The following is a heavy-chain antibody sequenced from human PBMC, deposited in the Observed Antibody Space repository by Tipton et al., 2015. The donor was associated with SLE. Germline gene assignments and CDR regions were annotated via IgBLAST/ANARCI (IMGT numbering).Heavy chain of an antibody. Sequence: TLSLTCTVSGGSISSSNYYWGWIRQPPGKGLEWIGSIYYSGSTYYNPSLKSRVTISVDTSKNQFSLKLSSVTAADTAVYYCARHAPMTTVTTFWYFDLWGRGTLVTVSS. J-gene: IGHJ2*01. D-gene: IGHD4-17*01. V-gene: IGHV4-39*01. CDR2: IYYSGST. CDR3: ARHAPMTTVTTFWYFDL. CDR1: GGSISSSNYY.